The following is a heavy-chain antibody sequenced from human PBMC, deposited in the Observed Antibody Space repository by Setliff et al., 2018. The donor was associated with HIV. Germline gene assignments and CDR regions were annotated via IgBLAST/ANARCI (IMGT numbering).Heavy chain of an antibody. CDR1: GYTFSTYG. V-gene: IGHV1-18*01. J-gene: IGHJ3*02. CDR2: ISAYNGNT. Sequence: GASVKVSCKASGYTFSTYGISWVRQAPGQGLEWMGWISAYNGNTIYAQKLQGRVIMTTDTSTSTAYMELRSPRSDDTAMYYCATQRDIVMVPGQGGFDIWAQGTMVTVSS. D-gene: IGHD2-2*01. CDR3: ATQRDIVMVPGQGGFDI.